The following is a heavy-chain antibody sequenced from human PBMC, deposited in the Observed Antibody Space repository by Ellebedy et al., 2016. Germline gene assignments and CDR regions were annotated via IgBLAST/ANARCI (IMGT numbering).Heavy chain of an antibody. CDR2: IYSGGNT. V-gene: IGHV3-53*01. CDR3: ATRLGMAAAGSLDY. D-gene: IGHD6-13*01. CDR1: GFIVSSNY. Sequence: GGSLRLXXAASGFIVSSNYMSWVRQDPGKGLQWVSTIYSGGNTYYADSVEGRFTISRDNSKNTLYLQVNSLRAEDTAVYYCATRLGMAAAGSLDYWGQGTLVTVSS. J-gene: IGHJ4*02.